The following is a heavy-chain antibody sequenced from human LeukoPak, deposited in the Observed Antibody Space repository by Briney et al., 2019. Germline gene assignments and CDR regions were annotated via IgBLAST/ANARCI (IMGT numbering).Heavy chain of an antibody. Sequence: GESLKISCKGSGYSFSNYWIGWVRQMPGKGLEWMGIIYPGDSDTMYSPSFQGQVTISVDKSISTAYLQWSSLEASDTGTLYCARRSGGTIDYWGQGTLVTVSS. V-gene: IGHV5-51*01. CDR2: IYPGDSDT. D-gene: IGHD4-23*01. CDR3: ARRSGGTIDY. J-gene: IGHJ4*02. CDR1: GYSFSNYW.